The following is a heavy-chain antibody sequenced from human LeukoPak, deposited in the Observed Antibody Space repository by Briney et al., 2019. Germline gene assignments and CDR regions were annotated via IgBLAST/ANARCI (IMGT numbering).Heavy chain of an antibody. Sequence: PSETLSLTCTVTSDSISSYYWSWIRQPPGKGLEWIGYIYYTGSTNYNPSLKSRVTISADTSKSQISLKLSSVTAADTALYYCAGTLVVSATHSPGGYWFDPWGQGTLVTVSS. D-gene: IGHD2-15*01. CDR3: AGTLVVSATHSPGGYWFDP. CDR1: SDSISSYY. CDR2: IYYTGST. J-gene: IGHJ5*02. V-gene: IGHV4-59*01.